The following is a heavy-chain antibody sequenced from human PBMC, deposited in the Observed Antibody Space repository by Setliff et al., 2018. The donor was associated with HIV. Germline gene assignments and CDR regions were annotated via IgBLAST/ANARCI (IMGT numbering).Heavy chain of an antibody. CDR2: IYYNGNAY. CDR1: GGSISSANYY. Sequence: PSETLSLTCTVSGGSISSANYYWSWIRQPPGKGLEWIGYIYYNGNAYYYNPSLKSRITISVDTSKNQFSLKLTSVTAADTAVYYCAREVDVVTTSGAFDIWGQGTMVTVSS. V-gene: IGHV4-30-4*08. CDR3: AREVDVVTTSGAFDI. D-gene: IGHD2-21*02. J-gene: IGHJ3*02.